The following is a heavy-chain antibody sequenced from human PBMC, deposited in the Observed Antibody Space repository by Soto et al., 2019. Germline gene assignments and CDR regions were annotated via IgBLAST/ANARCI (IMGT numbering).Heavy chain of an antibody. J-gene: IGHJ4*02. CDR1: GGSISSGGYY. CDR3: ARDLGRGGYSYYVDY. CDR2: IYNSGST. Sequence: PSETLSLTCTVSGGSISSGGYYWSWIRQRPGEGLEWIGYIYNSGSTYYNSSLRSRLTISVDTSKNQFSLRLSSVTAADTAVYYCARDLGRGGYSYYVDYWGQGTLVTVS. V-gene: IGHV4-31*03. D-gene: IGHD5-18*01.